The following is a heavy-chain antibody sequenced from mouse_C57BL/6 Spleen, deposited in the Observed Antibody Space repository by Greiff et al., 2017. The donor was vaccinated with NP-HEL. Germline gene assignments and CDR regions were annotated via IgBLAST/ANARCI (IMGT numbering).Heavy chain of an antibody. D-gene: IGHD4-1*01. CDR1: GFTFSSYG. Sequence: EVKLVESGGDLVKPGGSLKLSCAASGFTFSSYGMSWVRQTPDKRLEWVATISSGGSYTYYPDSVKGRFTISRDNAKNTLYLQMSSLKSEDTAMYYCARESLTGTFSYWGQGTTLTVSS. J-gene: IGHJ2*01. CDR2: ISSGGSYT. CDR3: ARESLTGTFSY. V-gene: IGHV5-6*01.